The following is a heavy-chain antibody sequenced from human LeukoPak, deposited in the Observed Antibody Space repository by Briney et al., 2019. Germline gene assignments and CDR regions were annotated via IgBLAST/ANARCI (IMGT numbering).Heavy chain of an antibody. Sequence: SETLSLTCSVSGGSISSPTYYWAWIRQPPGKGLEWIGTVHHSGSTYYSPSLVSRVTISVDTSKNQFSLKLSSVTAADTAVYYCARQLWSSYFGMDVWGQGTTVTVSS. CDR2: VHHSGST. V-gene: IGHV4-39*01. D-gene: IGHD5-18*01. J-gene: IGHJ6*02. CDR1: GGSISSPTYY. CDR3: ARQLWSSYFGMDV.